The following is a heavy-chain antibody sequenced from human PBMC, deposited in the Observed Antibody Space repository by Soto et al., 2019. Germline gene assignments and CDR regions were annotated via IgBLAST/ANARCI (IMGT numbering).Heavy chain of an antibody. V-gene: IGHV1-8*01. Sequence: QVQLVQSGAEVKKPGASVKVSCKASGYTFTSYDINWVRQATGQGLEWMGWMNPNSGNTGYAQKFQDRVTMTRNTSISTAYMELSSLRSEDTAVYYCAGPIAAAGGSYYYGMDVWGQGTTVTVSS. CDR1: GYTFTSYD. CDR2: MNPNSGNT. D-gene: IGHD6-13*01. J-gene: IGHJ6*02. CDR3: AGPIAAAGGSYYYGMDV.